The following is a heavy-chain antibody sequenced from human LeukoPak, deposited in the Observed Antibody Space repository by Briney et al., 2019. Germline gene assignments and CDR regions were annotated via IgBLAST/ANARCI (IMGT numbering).Heavy chain of an antibody. CDR3: ARGAYYDFWSGYNWRHLDY. Sequence: ASVKVSCKASGYTFTGYYMHWVRQAPGQGLEWMGWINPNSGGTNYAQKFQGRVTMTRNTSISTAYMELSSLRSEDTAVYYCARGAYYDFWSGYNWRHLDYWGQGTLVTVSS. J-gene: IGHJ4*02. V-gene: IGHV1-2*02. CDR1: GYTFTGYY. CDR2: INPNSGGT. D-gene: IGHD3-3*01.